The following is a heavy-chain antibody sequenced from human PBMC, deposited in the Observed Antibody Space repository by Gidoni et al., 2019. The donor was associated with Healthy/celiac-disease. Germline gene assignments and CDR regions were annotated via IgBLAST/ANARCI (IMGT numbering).Heavy chain of an antibody. J-gene: IGHJ6*02. Sequence: EVQLVESGGGLVKPGGSLRLSCAASGFTFSNAWMRWVRQAPGKGLEWVGRIKSKTDGGTTDYAAPVKGRFTISRDDSKNTLYLQMNSLKTEDTAVYYCTTVLDYGDYGPRPPQTYYYYGMDVWGQGTTVTVSS. V-gene: IGHV3-15*01. CDR1: GFTFSNAW. CDR2: IKSKTDGGTT. D-gene: IGHD4-17*01. CDR3: TTVLDYGDYGPRPPQTYYYYGMDV.